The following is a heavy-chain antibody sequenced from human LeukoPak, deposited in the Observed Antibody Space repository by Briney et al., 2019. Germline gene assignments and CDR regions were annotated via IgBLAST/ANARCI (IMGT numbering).Heavy chain of an antibody. D-gene: IGHD3-10*01. Sequence: ASVKVSCKASGYTFTSYGISWVRQAPGQGLEWMGWISAYNGNTNYAQKLQGRVTMTTDTSTSTAYMELRSLRSDDTAVYYSARDPYYYGSGSYYPFDYWGQGTLVTVSS. J-gene: IGHJ4*02. CDR2: ISAYNGNT. CDR1: GYTFTSYG. CDR3: ARDPYYYGSGSYYPFDY. V-gene: IGHV1-18*01.